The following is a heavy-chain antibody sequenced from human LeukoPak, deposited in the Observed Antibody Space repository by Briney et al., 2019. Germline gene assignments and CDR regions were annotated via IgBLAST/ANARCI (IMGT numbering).Heavy chain of an antibody. CDR1: GFIFSNYA. CDR2: ISGSGGST. J-gene: IGHJ4*02. CDR3: ATRSSYFDY. V-gene: IGHV3-23*01. Sequence: GGSLRLSCAASGFIFSNYAMSWVRQAPGKGLEWVSAISGSGGSTYYADSVKGRFTISRDNSKNTLYLQMNSLRAEDTAVYYCATRSSYFDYWGQGTLITVSS.